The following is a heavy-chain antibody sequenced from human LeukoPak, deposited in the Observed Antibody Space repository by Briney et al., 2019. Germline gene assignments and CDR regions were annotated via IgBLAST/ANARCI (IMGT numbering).Heavy chain of an antibody. CDR1: GGSISSYY. CDR3: ARRGHGSSWYPNFEPNYYYGMDV. CDR2: IYYSGGT. J-gene: IGHJ6*01. D-gene: IGHD6-13*01. Sequence: SETLSLTCTVSGGSISSYYWSWIRQPPGQELEWIGYIYYSGGTNYNPSLESRVTITVDTSKNQFSLELSSMTAADTAVYYCARRGHGSSWYPNFEPNYYYGMDVWGQGTTVTVSS. V-gene: IGHV4-59*08.